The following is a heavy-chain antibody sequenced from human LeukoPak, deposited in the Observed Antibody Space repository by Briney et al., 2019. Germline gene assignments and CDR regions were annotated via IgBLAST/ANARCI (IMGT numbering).Heavy chain of an antibody. CDR1: GFTFSSYA. CDR3: ARGGSTSRNYYGMDV. D-gene: IGHD2-2*01. CDR2: INSDGSST. V-gene: IGHV3-74*01. J-gene: IGHJ6*02. Sequence: GGSLRLSCAASGFTFSSYAMSWVRQAPGKGLVWVSRINSDGSSTSYADSVKGRFTISRDNAKNTLYLQMNSLGAEDTAVYYCARGGSTSRNYYGMDVWGQGTTVTVSS.